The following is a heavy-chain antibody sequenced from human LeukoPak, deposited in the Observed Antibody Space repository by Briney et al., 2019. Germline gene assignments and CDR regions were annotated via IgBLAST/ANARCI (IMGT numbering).Heavy chain of an antibody. CDR2: ISYDGNNK. J-gene: IGHJ4*02. D-gene: IGHD6-13*01. CDR1: GFTSSSYA. V-gene: IGHV3-30-3*01. Sequence: GGSLRLSCAASGFTSSSYAMYWVRQAPGKGLEWVAVISYDGNNKYYADSVKGRFTISRDNSENTLYLQMNSLRSNDTAMYYCARGRGIAAAFDYWGQGTLVTVSS. CDR3: ARGRGIAAAFDY.